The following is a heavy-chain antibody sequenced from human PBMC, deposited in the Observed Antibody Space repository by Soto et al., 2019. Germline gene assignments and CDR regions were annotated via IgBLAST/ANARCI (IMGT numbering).Heavy chain of an antibody. CDR3: ARAIPEGYYYYGMDV. CDR2: ISGSGGST. CDR1: GFTFSSYG. Sequence: TGGSLRLSCAASGFTFSSYGMHWVRQAPGKGLEWVSAISGSGGSTYYADSVKGRFTISRDNSKNTLYLQMNSLRAEDTAVYYCARAIPEGYYYYGMDVWGQGTTVTVSS. J-gene: IGHJ6*02. V-gene: IGHV3-23*01.